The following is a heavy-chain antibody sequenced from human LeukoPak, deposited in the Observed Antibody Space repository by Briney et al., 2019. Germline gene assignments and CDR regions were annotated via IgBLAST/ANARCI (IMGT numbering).Heavy chain of an antibody. J-gene: IGHJ4*02. Sequence: GGSLRLSCVASGFIFNNYAMNWVRQAPGKGLEWVSLIIGSSGTSFYADSVKGRFTISRDKSKSTLYLQMNSLRAEDTAVYYCAKGAYDYIEIAYFDYWGQGSLVTVSS. CDR2: IIGSSGTS. CDR3: AKGAYDYIEIAYFDY. CDR1: GFIFNNYA. D-gene: IGHD5-12*01. V-gene: IGHV3-23*01.